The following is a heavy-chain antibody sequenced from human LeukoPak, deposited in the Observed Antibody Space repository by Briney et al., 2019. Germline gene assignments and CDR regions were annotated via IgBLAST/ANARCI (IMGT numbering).Heavy chain of an antibody. CDR3: GRDRPLDRDCGGDCSSRYFDL. J-gene: IGHJ2*01. CDR2: IYTSGSS. D-gene: IGHD2-21*01. CDR1: GGSISSYY. Sequence: SETLSLTCTVSGGSISSYYWSWIRQPAGKGLEWIGRIYTSGSSNYNPSLKSRVTMSVDTSKSQFSLKLSSVTAADTAVYYCGRDRPLDRDCGGDCSSRYFDLWGRGTLVTVSS. V-gene: IGHV4-4*07.